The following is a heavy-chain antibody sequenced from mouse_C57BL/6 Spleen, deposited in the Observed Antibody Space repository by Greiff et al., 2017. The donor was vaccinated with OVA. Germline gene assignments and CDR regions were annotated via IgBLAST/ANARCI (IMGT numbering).Heavy chain of an antibody. CDR3: ARTIITTGAMDY. CDR1: GYAFSSYW. J-gene: IGHJ4*01. Sequence: QVQLQQSGAELVKPGASVKISCKASGYAFSSYWMNWVKQRPGKGLEWIGQIYPGDGDTNYNGKFKGKATLTADKSSSTAYMQLSSLTSEDAAVYFCARTIITTGAMDYWGQGTSVTVSS. D-gene: IGHD1-1*01. V-gene: IGHV1-80*01. CDR2: IYPGDGDT.